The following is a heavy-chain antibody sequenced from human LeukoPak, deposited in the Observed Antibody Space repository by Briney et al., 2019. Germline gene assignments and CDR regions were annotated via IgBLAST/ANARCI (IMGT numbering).Heavy chain of an antibody. CDR2: IYSGGST. V-gene: IGHV3-NL1*01. J-gene: IGHJ3*02. Sequence: GGSLRLSCAASGFTFSSYGMHWVRQAPGKGLEWVSVIYSGGSTYYADSVKGRFTISRDNSKNTLYLQMNSLRAEDTAVYYCAKDHYDSSHYLNVHDAFDIWGQGTMVTVSS. D-gene: IGHD3-22*01. CDR1: GFTFSSYG. CDR3: AKDHYDSSHYLNVHDAFDI.